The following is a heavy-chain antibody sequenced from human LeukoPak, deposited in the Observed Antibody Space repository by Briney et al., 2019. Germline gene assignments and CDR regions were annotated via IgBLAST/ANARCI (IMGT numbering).Heavy chain of an antibody. CDR2: INGRGDNT. J-gene: IGHJ5*02. D-gene: IGHD2/OR15-2a*01. Sequence: GGSLRLSCAASGFTFSSYAMSWVRQAPGKGLEWVSAINGRGDNTYYADFVKGRFAISRDNSKGTVYLQMNSLRTEDTAVYYCAKDRVSPGFNWFDPWGQGTLVTVSS. CDR1: GFTFSSYA. CDR3: AKDRVSPGFNWFDP. V-gene: IGHV3-23*01.